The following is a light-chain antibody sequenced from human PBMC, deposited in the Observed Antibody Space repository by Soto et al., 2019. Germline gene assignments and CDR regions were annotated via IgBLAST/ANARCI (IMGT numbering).Light chain of an antibody. CDR1: TSNIGAGYD. J-gene: IGLJ3*02. Sequence: QSVLTQPPSVSGAPGQTVIISCTGSTSNIGAGYDVHWYQQLPGTAPKLLIYSNSNRPSGVPDRLSGSKSGTSASLAITGLQVEDEADYCCQSYDSSLSAAVFGGGTKLTVL. V-gene: IGLV1-40*01. CDR3: QSYDSSLSAAV. CDR2: SNS.